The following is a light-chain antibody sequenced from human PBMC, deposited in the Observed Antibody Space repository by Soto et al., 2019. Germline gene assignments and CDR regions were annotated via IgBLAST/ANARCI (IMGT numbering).Light chain of an antibody. J-gene: IGLJ1*01. Sequence: QSVLTQPRSASGSPGQSITISCTGTSSDVGGYNYVSWYQQHPAKAPKLIIFDVSKRPSGVPNRFSGSKSGNTASLTISGLRAEDEADYYCQVWDSSSDHYVFGTGTKLTVL. CDR3: QVWDSSSDHYV. V-gene: IGLV2-11*01. CDR1: SSDVGGYNY. CDR2: DVS.